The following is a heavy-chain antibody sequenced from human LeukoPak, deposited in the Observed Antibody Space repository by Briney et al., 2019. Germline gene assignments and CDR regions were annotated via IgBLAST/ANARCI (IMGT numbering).Heavy chain of an antibody. V-gene: IGHV3-74*01. CDR3: ARHFDGKGSFDF. Sequence: GGSLRLSCAASGFNFASRWMHWVRQVPGKGLVWVSRISSDGSDTTYADSVKGRFTISRDNVKKIVYLQMRSLRVEDTAVYYCARHFDGKGSFDFWGQGTLVTVSS. CDR1: GFNFASRW. CDR2: ISSDGSDT. D-gene: IGHD4-23*01. J-gene: IGHJ5*01.